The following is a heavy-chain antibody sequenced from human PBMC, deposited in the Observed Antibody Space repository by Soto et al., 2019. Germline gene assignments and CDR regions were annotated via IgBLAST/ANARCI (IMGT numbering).Heavy chain of an antibody. V-gene: IGHV3-23*01. D-gene: IGHD1-26*01. CDR2: FRGSGVST. J-gene: IGHJ4*02. CDR1: GFTFSNSA. CDR3: AQDPTGVGGTFDY. Sequence: GGSLRLSCAASGFTFSNSAMNWFRQAPGKGLEWVSAFRGSGVSTYYADSVKGRFTISRDNSKNTLYLQMNSLRVEDTAVYYCAQDPTGVGGTFDYWGQGTLVTVSS.